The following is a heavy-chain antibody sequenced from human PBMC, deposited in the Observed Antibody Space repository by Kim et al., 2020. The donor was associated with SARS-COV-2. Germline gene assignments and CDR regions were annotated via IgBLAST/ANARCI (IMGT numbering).Heavy chain of an antibody. CDR2: IKTKSDGTI. V-gene: IGHV3-15*01. CDR1: GFTFSQAW. Sequence: GGSLRLSCATSGFTFSQAWMSWVRQAPGKGLEWVGRIKTKSDGTIEYAAPVKGRFTISRDDSANTLYLQMDSLKTEDTAVYYCTTSFDYLGQGTLVIVPS. CDR3: TTSFDY. J-gene: IGHJ4*02.